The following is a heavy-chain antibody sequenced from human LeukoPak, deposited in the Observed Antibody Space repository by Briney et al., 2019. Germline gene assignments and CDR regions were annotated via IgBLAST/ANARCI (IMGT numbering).Heavy chain of an antibody. CDR2: MFHSGDT. Sequence: SESLSLTCDVSGSSIRSGSYWGWIRQPPGKGLEWIGCMFHSGDTYHNPSLKSRVTISADTSKNQFSLKLTSLTAATTAVYYWAKVGASGANARHDYWGQGTLVTVSS. V-gene: IGHV4-38-2*01. D-gene: IGHD1-26*01. CDR3: AKVGASGANARHDY. CDR1: GSSIRSGSY. J-gene: IGHJ4*02.